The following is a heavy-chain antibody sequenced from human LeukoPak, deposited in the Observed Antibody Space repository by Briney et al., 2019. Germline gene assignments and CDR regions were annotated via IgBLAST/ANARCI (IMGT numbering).Heavy chain of an antibody. J-gene: IGHJ4*02. CDR3: AKDLRRYNRNNIDS. CDR2: ITGSGGST. Sequence: GGSLRLSCAASGFIFSNYAMSWVRQAPGKGPEWVSAITGSGGSTYYTDSVKGRFTISRDNSKNMLYLQMNSLRAEDTAVYYCAKDLRRYNRNNIDSWGQGTLVTVSS. D-gene: IGHD1/OR15-1a*01. CDR1: GFIFSNYA. V-gene: IGHV3-23*01.